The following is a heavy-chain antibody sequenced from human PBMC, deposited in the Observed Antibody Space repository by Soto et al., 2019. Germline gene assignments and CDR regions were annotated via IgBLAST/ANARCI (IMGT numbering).Heavy chain of an antibody. J-gene: IGHJ6*02. CDR3: AKTVTTARLYGMDV. CDR1: EFAFSNYA. D-gene: IGHD4-17*01. Sequence: EGQLLESGGGFVQPGGSLKLSCAASEFAFSNYAMNWVRQPPGKGLEWVSAISSGSVNIYYADSVKGRFTISRENSKSTLYLQMSGLRADDTAVYYCAKTVTTARLYGMDVWGQGTTVTVPS. V-gene: IGHV3-23*01. CDR2: ISSGSVNI.